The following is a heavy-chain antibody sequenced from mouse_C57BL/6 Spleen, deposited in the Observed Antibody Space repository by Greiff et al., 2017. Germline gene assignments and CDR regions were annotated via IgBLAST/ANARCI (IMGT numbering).Heavy chain of an antibody. V-gene: IGHV1-26*01. D-gene: IGHD4-1*01. CDR3: ARNWDDY. CDR1: GYTFTDYY. Sequence: EVQLQQSGPELVKPGASVKISCKASGYTFTDYYMNWVKQSHGKSLEWIGDINPNNGGTSYNQKFKGKATLTVDKSSSTAYMGLRSLTSEDSAVYYCARNWDDYWGQGTTLTVSS. J-gene: IGHJ2*01. CDR2: INPNNGGT.